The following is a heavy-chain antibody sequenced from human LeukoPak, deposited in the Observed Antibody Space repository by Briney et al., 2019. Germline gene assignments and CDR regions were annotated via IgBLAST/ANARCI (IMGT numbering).Heavy chain of an antibody. V-gene: IGHV1-46*01. D-gene: IGHD5-24*01. J-gene: IGHJ3*02. Sequence: ASVKVSCKASGYTFTSYYMHWVRQAPGQGLEWMGIINPSGGSTSYAQKFQGRVTMTRVTSTSTVYMELSSLRSEDTAVYYCARHGWPRPDAFDIWGQGTMVTVSS. CDR1: GYTFTSYY. CDR2: INPSGGST. CDR3: ARHGWPRPDAFDI.